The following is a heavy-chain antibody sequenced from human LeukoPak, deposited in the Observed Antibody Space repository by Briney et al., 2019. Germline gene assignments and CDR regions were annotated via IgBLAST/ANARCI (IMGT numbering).Heavy chain of an antibody. J-gene: IGHJ3*02. Sequence: GGSLRLSCAASGFTFSSYSMNWVRQAPGKGREWVSSISSSSSYIYYADSVKGRFTISRDNAKNSLYLQMNSLRAEDTAVYYCAREISVAGLPIWGQGTMVTVSS. CDR2: ISSSSSYI. D-gene: IGHD6-19*01. CDR3: AREISVAGLPI. V-gene: IGHV3-21*01. CDR1: GFTFSSYS.